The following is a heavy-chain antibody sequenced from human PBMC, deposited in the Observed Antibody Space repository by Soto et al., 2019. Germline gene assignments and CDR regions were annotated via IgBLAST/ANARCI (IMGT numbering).Heavy chain of an antibody. D-gene: IGHD2-8*01. V-gene: IGHV4-4*02. CDR2: IYHTGIT. CDR3: ARSPGYSTISSLDP. CDR1: GDSISSVNW. J-gene: IGHJ5*02. Sequence: SETLSLTCAVSGDSISSVNWWSWVRQSPGQGLEWIGDIYHTGITNYNPSLQSRVTISVDKSKNEFSLNLTSVTAADTAVYYCARSPGYSTISSLDPWGQGTLVTVSS.